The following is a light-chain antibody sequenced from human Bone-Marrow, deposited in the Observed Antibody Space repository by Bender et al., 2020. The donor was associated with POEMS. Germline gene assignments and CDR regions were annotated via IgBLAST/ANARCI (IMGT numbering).Light chain of an antibody. Sequence: QSALTQPASVSGSPGQSITLSCTGTSSDVGGSDYVSWYQQHPGKVPKLIIYEVSNRPSGVSNRFSGSKSGDTASLRISRLQAEDEADYYCCSYTPVSNLIFGSGTRLTVL. CDR3: CSYTPVSNLI. V-gene: IGLV2-14*01. CDR1: SSDVGGSDY. CDR2: EVS. J-gene: IGLJ2*01.